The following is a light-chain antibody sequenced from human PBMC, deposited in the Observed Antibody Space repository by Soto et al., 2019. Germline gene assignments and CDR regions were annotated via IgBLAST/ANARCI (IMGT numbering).Light chain of an antibody. J-gene: IGLJ3*02. CDR1: RSNIGAGYD. V-gene: IGLV1-40*01. Sequence: QSVLTQPPSVSGAPGQRVTISCIGSRSNIGAGYDVHWYQQLPGTAPKLLVSGNTNRPSGVPDRFSGSKSGTSASLAITGLQAEDEADYYCQSFDSNLSAWVFGEGTKLTVL. CDR2: GNT. CDR3: QSFDSNLSAWV.